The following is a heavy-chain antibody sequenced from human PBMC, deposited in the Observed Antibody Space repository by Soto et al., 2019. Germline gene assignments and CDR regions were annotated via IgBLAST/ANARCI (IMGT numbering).Heavy chain of an antibody. CDR2: TYYRSKWYN. CDR3: ARGRWSTLDY. Sequence: SPTLSLTCAVSGDSVSGNNIAWNWLRQSPWRGLEWLGRTYYRSKWYNEYAVSVRSRITINLDTSKNQLSLQLNSVTPEDTAVYYCARGRWSTLDYWGQGAQVTVSS. CDR1: GDSVSGNNIA. J-gene: IGHJ4*02. D-gene: IGHD2-15*01. V-gene: IGHV6-1*01.